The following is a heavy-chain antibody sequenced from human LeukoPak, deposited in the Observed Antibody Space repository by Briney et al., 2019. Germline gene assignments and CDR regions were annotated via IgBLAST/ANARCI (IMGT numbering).Heavy chain of an antibody. J-gene: IGHJ6*02. CDR2: INSNGDDT. V-gene: IGHV3-64*01. Sequence: GGSLRLSLAASGFTFSHYSMHWVRQAPGKGLEYVSAINSNGDDTYYVNSVKGRFTISRDNAKNSLYLQMNSLRAEDTALYYCAKGGWELLRNYYYYGMDVWGQGTTVTVSS. D-gene: IGHD1-26*01. CDR1: GFTFSHYS. CDR3: AKGGWELLRNYYYYGMDV.